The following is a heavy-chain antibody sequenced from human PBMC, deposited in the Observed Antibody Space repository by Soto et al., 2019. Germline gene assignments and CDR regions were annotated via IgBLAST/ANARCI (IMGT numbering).Heavy chain of an antibody. CDR3: ARPDFGDYWYFDL. J-gene: IGHJ2*01. CDR1: GGTFSSHT. D-gene: IGHD4-17*01. CDR2: IIPALGTA. V-gene: IGHV1-69*08. Sequence: QDQLVQSGAEVKKPGSSVKVSCKASGGTFSSHTFSWVRQAPGQGLEWMGRIIPALGTATYAQKFQGRVTIPADESANTVYMELNSLRSEDTAVYYCARPDFGDYWYFDLWGRGTLVTVSS.